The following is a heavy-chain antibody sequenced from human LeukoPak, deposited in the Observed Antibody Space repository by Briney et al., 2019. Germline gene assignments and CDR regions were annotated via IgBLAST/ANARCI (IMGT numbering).Heavy chain of an antibody. D-gene: IGHD2-15*01. J-gene: IGHJ5*02. V-gene: IGHV1-69*04. CDR2: IIPILGIA. CDR3: ARGIEIHNWFDP. Sequence: SVKVSCKASGGTFSSYAISWVRQAPGQGLEWMGRIIPILGIANYAQKFQGRVTITADKSTSTAYMELSRLRSEDTAVYYCARGIEIHNWFDPWGQGTLVTVSS. CDR1: GGTFSSYA.